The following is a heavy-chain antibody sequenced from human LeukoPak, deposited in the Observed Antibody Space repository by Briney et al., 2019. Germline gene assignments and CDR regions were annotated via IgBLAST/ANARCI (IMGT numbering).Heavy chain of an antibody. CDR1: GYSISSGYY. D-gene: IGHD3-10*01. CDR2: IYHSGST. V-gene: IGHV4-38-2*01. CDR3: ARLWFGELLRPDY. Sequence: SETLSLTCAVSGYSISSGYYWGWIRQPPGKGLEWIGSIYHSGSTYYNPSLKSRVTISVDTSKNQFSLKLSSVTVADTAVYYCARLWFGELLRPDYWGQGTLVTVSS. J-gene: IGHJ4*02.